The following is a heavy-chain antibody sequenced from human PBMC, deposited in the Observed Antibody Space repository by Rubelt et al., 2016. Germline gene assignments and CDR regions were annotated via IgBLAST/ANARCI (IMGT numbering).Heavy chain of an antibody. D-gene: IGHD6-13*01. J-gene: IGHJ4*02. CDR1: GFTFSDYY. Sequence: EVQLVESGGGLVQPGGSLRLSCAASGFTFSDYYMSWIRQAPGKGLEWVSSVTGGSFSIYYADSVKGRFTIPRENAKSARYLQMNSRSVEETAVYYCARGPVGAADRHSFDYWGQGVLVTVSS. V-gene: IGHV3-69-1*01. CDR3: ARGPVGAADRHSFDY. CDR2: VTGGSFSI.